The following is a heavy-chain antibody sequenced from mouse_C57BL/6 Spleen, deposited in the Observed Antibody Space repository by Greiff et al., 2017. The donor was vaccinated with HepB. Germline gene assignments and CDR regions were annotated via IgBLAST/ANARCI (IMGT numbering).Heavy chain of an antibody. CDR2: ISSGGSYT. D-gene: IGHD4-1*01. V-gene: IGHV5-6*01. J-gene: IGHJ2*01. CDR3: ARQTLTGTFDY. CDR1: GFTFSSYG. Sequence: EVKLMESGGDLVKPGGSLKLSCAASGFTFSSYGMSWVRQTPDKRLEWVATISSGGSYTYYPDSVKGRFTISRDNAKNTLYLQMSSLKSEDTAMYYCARQTLTGTFDYWGQGTTLTVSS.